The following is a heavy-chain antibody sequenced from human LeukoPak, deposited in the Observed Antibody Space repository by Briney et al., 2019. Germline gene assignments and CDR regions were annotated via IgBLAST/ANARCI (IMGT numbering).Heavy chain of an antibody. J-gene: IGHJ4*02. Sequence: SETLSLTYAVYGGSFSGYYWSWIRQPPGKGLEWIGEINHSGSTNYNPSLKSRVTISVDTSKNQFSLKLSSVTAADTAVYYCARGMYSSSWYSFDYWGQGTLVTVSS. CDR3: ARGMYSSSWYSFDY. V-gene: IGHV4-34*01. CDR2: INHSGST. D-gene: IGHD6-13*01. CDR1: GGSFSGYY.